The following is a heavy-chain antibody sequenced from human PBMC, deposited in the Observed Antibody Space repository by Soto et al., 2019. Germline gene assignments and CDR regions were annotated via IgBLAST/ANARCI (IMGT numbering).Heavy chain of an antibody. D-gene: IGHD6-13*01. CDR1: GGSISSYY. J-gene: IGHJ5*02. CDR3: AREIAAAGTSLFDP. V-gene: IGHV4-59*01. Sequence: PSETLSLTCTVSGGSISSYYWSWIRQPPGKGLEWIGYIYYSGSTNYNPSLKSRVTISVDTSKNQFSLKLSSVTAADTAVYYCAREIAAAGTSLFDPWGQGTLVTVSS. CDR2: IYYSGST.